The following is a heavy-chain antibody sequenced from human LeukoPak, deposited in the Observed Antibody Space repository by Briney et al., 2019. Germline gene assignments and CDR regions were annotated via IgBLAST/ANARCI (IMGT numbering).Heavy chain of an antibody. J-gene: IGHJ5*02. CDR3: ARDSGSAALRARWFDP. V-gene: IGHV3-48*04. Sequence: GGSLRLSCAASGFTFSSYSMNWVRQAPGKGLEWVSYISSSSSTIYYADSVKGRFTISRDNAKNSLYLKMNSLRAEDTAVYYCARDSGSAALRARWFDPWGQGTLVTVSS. D-gene: IGHD2-15*01. CDR1: GFTFSSYS. CDR2: ISSSSSTI.